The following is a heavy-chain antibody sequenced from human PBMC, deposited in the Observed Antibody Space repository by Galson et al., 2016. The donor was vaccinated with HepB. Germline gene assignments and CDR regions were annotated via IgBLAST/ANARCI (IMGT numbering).Heavy chain of an antibody. J-gene: IGHJ6*02. V-gene: IGHV6-1*01. CDR1: GDSVTNDETT. CDR2: TYYRSQWFN. Sequence: CAISGDSVTNDETTWNWIRQSPSRGLEWLGRTYYRSQWFNEYAVSVKSRITINSDTSRNQYSLQLDSVTPDDTAAYFCTKGYMQTGMNVWGQVTTVTVSS. CDR3: TKGYMQTGMNV. D-gene: IGHD5-18*01.